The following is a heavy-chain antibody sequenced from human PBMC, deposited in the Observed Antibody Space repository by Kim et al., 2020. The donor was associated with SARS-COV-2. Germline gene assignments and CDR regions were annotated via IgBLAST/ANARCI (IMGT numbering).Heavy chain of an antibody. CDR3: ARGARGIAARRGYYYYYYMDV. CDR1: GYTFTSYD. D-gene: IGHD6-6*01. V-gene: IGHV1-8*01. CDR2: MNPNSGNT. Sequence: ASVKVSCKASGYTFTSYDINWVRQATGQGLEWMGWMNPNSGNTGYAQKFQGRVTMTRNTSISTAYMELSSLRSEDTAVYYCARGARGIAARRGYYYYYYMDVWGKGTTVTVSS. J-gene: IGHJ6*03.